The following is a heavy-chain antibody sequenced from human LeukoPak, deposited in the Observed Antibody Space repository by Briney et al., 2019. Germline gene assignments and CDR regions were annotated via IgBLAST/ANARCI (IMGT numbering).Heavy chain of an antibody. D-gene: IGHD3-3*01. V-gene: IGHV4-59*01. CDR2: ISYSEST. J-gene: IGHJ4*02. CDR3: ARDRFDFWSGSFDY. Sequence: SETLSLTCTVSGGSIRNYYWSWLRQPPGKGLEGIGYISYSESTNYNPSLKSRVAISVDTSKNQFSLKLTSVTAADTAVYYCARDRFDFWSGSFDYWGQGTLVTVSS. CDR1: GGSIRNYY.